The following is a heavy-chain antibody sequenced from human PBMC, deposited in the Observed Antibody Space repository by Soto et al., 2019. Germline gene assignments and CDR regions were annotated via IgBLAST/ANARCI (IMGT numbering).Heavy chain of an antibody. V-gene: IGHV4-59*01. D-gene: IGHD2-21*02. Sequence: PSETLSLTCTVSGGSISSYYWSWIRQPPGKGLEWIGYIYYSGSTNYNPSLKSRVTISVDTSKNQFSLKLSSVTAADTAVYYCARTYWGGYCYAPQRNYGRDVWGQGPTGTFPS. CDR1: GGSISSYY. J-gene: IGHJ6*02. CDR2: IYYSGST. CDR3: ARTYWGGYCYAPQRNYGRDV.